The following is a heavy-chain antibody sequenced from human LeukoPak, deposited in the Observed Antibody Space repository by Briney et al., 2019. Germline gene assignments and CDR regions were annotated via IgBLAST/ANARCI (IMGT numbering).Heavy chain of an antibody. D-gene: IGHD3-10*02. CDR1: EFTFTSYV. V-gene: IGHV3-30*02. J-gene: IGHJ4*02. Sequence: PGGSLRLSSVASEFTFTSYVMHWVRQAPGKGLEWVALLRYDGSNRSYADSVKGRFTISRDNSKNTLYLQMNSLRAEDTAVYYCAKDVDLFGELYFDSWGQGTLVTVSS. CDR3: AKDVDLFGELYFDS. CDR2: LRYDGSNR.